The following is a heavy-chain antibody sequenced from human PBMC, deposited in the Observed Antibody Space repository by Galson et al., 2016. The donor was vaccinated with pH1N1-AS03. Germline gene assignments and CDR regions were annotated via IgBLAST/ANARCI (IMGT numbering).Heavy chain of an antibody. CDR3: ARHRQSETYSEAFDI. D-gene: IGHD2-15*01. Sequence: QSGAEVKKPGESLQISCKGSGYSFTNHWIAWVRQMPGKGLEWMGFIYPVDSDTRYSPSFQGQVTISADKSVTTAYLQWSSLKASDTGMCFCARHRQSETYSEAFDIWGQGTMVTVSS. V-gene: IGHV5-51*01. CDR1: GYSFTNHW. CDR2: IYPVDSDT. J-gene: IGHJ3*02.